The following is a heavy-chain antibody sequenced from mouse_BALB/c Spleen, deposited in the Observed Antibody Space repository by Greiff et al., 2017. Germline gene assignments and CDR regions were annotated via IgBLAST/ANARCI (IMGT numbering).Heavy chain of an antibody. Sequence: VQLQQPGAELVRPGASVKLSCKASGYSFTSYWMNWVKQRPGQGLEWIGWIDPENGNTIYDPKFQGKASITADTSSNTAYLQLSSLTSEDTAVYYCARSVLRLRYAMDYWGQGTSVTVSS. CDR2: IDPENGNT. CDR3: ARSVLRLRYAMDY. J-gene: IGHJ4*01. CDR1: GYSFTSYW. V-gene: IGHV14-1*02. D-gene: IGHD1-2*01.